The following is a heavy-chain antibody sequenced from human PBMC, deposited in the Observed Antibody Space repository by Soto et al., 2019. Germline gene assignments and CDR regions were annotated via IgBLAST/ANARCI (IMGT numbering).Heavy chain of an antibody. J-gene: IGHJ4*02. Sequence: GGSLRLSCAASGFTFSSYAMSWVRQAPGKGLEWVSAISGSGGSTYYADSVKGRFIISRDNSKNTLYLQMNNLRVEDTAVYYCAKNALSTVTRRGQYFDSWGQGTLVTVSS. CDR1: GFTFSSYA. CDR2: ISGSGGST. V-gene: IGHV3-23*01. CDR3: AKNALSTVTRRGQYFDS. D-gene: IGHD4-17*01.